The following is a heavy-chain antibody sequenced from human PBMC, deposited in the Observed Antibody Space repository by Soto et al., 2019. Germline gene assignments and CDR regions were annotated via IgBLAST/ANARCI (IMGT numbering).Heavy chain of an antibody. Sequence: GESLKISCRGSGYDFNTNWFGWVRQLPGRGLEWVGIMYPGDSDTRYNPSLQGHVTLSVDVTVSTAFLQWRSLETSDTGMYFCSRLPRDCNKTSCYYADHWGQGTQVTVSS. CDR1: GYDFNTNW. D-gene: IGHD3-3*01. CDR2: MYPGDSDT. CDR3: SRLPRDCNKTSCYYADH. J-gene: IGHJ4*02. V-gene: IGHV5-51*01.